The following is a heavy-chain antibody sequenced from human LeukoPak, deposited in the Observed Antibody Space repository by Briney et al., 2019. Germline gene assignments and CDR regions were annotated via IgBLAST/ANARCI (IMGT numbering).Heavy chain of an antibody. CDR3: ARKGYSSSAPFDY. CDR1: GFTFSSYE. D-gene: IGHD6-6*01. J-gene: IGHJ4*02. Sequence: GGSLRLSCAASGFTFSSYEMNWVRQAPGKGLEWVSSISSSSSYIYYADSVKGRFTISRDNAKNSLYLQMNSLRAEDTAVYYCARKGYSSSAPFDYWGQGTLVTVSS. CDR2: ISSSSSYI. V-gene: IGHV3-21*01.